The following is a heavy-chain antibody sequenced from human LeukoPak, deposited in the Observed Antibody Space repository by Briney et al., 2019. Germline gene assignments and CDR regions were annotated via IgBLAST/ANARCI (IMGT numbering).Heavy chain of an antibody. J-gene: IGHJ4*02. CDR2: ISAYNGNT. D-gene: IGHD4-17*01. CDR1: GGTFSSYA. Sequence: ASVKVSCKASGGTFSSYAISWVRQAPGQGVEWMGWISAYNGNTNYAQKLQGRVTMTTDTSTSTAYMELRSLRSDDTAVYYCARQYDYGDYPLDYWGQGTLVTVSS. CDR3: ARQYDYGDYPLDY. V-gene: IGHV1-18*01.